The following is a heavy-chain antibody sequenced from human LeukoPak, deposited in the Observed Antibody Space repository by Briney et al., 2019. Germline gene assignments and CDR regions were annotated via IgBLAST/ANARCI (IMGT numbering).Heavy chain of an antibody. CDR1: GYTFTGYY. D-gene: IGHD3-16*02. V-gene: IGHV1-2*02. Sequence: ASVKVSCKASGYTFTGYYMHWVRQAPGQGLEGMGWINPNSGCTNYAQKFKDRGTMTRETSLSTGYMELTRLRSEDTAVYYCARDLPSVWGSYRYRRRLDPWGQGTLVTVSS. J-gene: IGHJ5*02. CDR3: ARDLPSVWGSYRYRRRLDP. CDR2: INPNSGCT.